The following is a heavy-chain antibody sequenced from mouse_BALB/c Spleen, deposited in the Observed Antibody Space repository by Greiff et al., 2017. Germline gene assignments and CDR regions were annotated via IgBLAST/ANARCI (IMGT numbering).Heavy chain of an antibody. CDR3: ARSGDYGNYEGFAY. Sequence: QVQLKQSGAELVRPGTSVKVSCKASGYAFTNYLIEWVKQRPGQGLEWIGVINPGSGGTNYNEKFKGKATLTADKSSSTAYMQLSSLTSDDSAVYFCARSGDYGNYEGFAYWGQGTLVTVSA. V-gene: IGHV1-54*01. D-gene: IGHD2-1*01. CDR1: GYAFTNYL. J-gene: IGHJ3*01. CDR2: INPGSGGT.